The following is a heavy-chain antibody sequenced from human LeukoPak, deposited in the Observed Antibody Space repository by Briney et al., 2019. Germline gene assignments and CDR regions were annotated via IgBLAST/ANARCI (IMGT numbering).Heavy chain of an antibody. Sequence: PGGSLRLSCAASGFTFDDYGMSWVRQAPGKGLEWVSGINWNGGSTGYADSVKGRFTISRDNAKNSLYLQMNSLRAEDTALYYCARAGDIVLMVYAIHHYFDYWGQGTLVTVSS. CDR3: ARAGDIVLMVYAIHHYFDY. CDR1: GFTFDDYG. V-gene: IGHV3-20*04. CDR2: INWNGGST. J-gene: IGHJ4*02. D-gene: IGHD2-8*01.